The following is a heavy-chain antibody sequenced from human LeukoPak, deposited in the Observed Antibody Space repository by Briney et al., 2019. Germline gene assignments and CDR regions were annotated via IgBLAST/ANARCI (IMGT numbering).Heavy chain of an antibody. CDR3: ATLPYYYDRSGSYYFDY. CDR1: GFIFNSYG. CDR2: IRYDGSNK. D-gene: IGHD3-22*01. V-gene: IGHV3-30*02. J-gene: IGHJ4*02. Sequence: HPGGSLRLSCAASGFIFNSYGMHWVRQAPGKGLEWVAFIRYDGSNKYYADSVKGRCTISRDNSKKPLYLKLTSLRVEDTAVYYCATLPYYYDRSGSYYFDYWGQGTLVTVSS.